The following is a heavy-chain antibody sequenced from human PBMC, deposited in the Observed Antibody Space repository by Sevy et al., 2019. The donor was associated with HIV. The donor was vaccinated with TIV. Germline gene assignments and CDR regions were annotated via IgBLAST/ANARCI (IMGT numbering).Heavy chain of an antibody. CDR2: ISGPGSST. CDR3: ATTSSPLYDYALDV. J-gene: IGHJ6*02. V-gene: IGHV3-23*01. CDR1: GFTFNTHA. D-gene: IGHD1-26*01. Sequence: GGSLRLSCAASGFTFNTHAMNWVRQAPGKGLEWVSVISGPGSSTYYVDSVKGRFTISRDISKNKLNLEMNNLRAEDTAIYYCATTSSPLYDYALDVWGQGTTVTVSS.